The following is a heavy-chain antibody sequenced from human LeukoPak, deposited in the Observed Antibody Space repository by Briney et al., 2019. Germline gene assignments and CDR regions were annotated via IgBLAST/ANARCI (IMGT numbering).Heavy chain of an antibody. V-gene: IGHV5-51*01. D-gene: IGHD3-10*01. Sequence: GESLKISCKDSEYSFTNYWSGWVRRMPGKGLGWLGIIYPGDSDTRYSPSFQGQVTISADKSISTAYRQWSSLKASDSAMYYCATNTMFRGIHAFDIWGQGTMVTVSS. CDR1: EYSFTNYW. CDR3: ATNTMFRGIHAFDI. CDR2: IYPGDSDT. J-gene: IGHJ3*02.